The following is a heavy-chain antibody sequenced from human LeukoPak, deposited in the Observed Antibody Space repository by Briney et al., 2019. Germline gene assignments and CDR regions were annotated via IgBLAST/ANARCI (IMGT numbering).Heavy chain of an antibody. D-gene: IGHD1-26*01. Sequence: PGGSLRLSCAASGFTFSSYGMHWVRQAPGKGLEWVAVIWYDGSNKYYADSVKGRFTISRDNSKNTLYLQMNSLRAEDTAVYYCAKDSGRYPPLDAFDIWGQGTMVTVSS. CDR3: AKDSGRYPPLDAFDI. CDR1: GFTFSSYG. V-gene: IGHV3-33*06. J-gene: IGHJ3*02. CDR2: IWYDGSNK.